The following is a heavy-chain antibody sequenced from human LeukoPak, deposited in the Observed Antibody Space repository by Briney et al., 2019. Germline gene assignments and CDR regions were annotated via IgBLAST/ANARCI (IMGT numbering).Heavy chain of an antibody. V-gene: IGHV4-34*01. CDR1: GGSFSGYY. CDR2: INHSGST. D-gene: IGHD2-15*01. J-gene: IGHJ4*02. CDR3: ASLLDGSSRLVKFDS. Sequence: PSETLSLTCAVYGGSFSGYYWSWIRQPPGKGLEWIGEINHSGSTNYNPSLKSRVTISVDTSKNQFSLKLSSVTAADTAVYYCASLLDGSSRLVKFDSWGQGTLVTVSS.